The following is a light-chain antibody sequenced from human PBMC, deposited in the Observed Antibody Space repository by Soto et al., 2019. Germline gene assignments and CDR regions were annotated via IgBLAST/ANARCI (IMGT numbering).Light chain of an antibody. Sequence: VLTQSPGTLSLSPGERATLSCRGSQSVSSSRLAWYRQKPGQAPRLIIYGASSRATGIPDRFSGSGSGTDFNLTISRLEPEDVAVYYCQQYGSSLWTFAQGTKVDI. V-gene: IGKV3-20*01. CDR3: QQYGSSLWT. CDR1: QSVSSSR. J-gene: IGKJ1*01. CDR2: GAS.